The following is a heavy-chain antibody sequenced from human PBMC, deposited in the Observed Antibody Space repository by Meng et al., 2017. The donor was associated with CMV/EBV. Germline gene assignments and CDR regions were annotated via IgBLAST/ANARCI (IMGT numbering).Heavy chain of an antibody. D-gene: IGHD2-2*01. V-gene: IGHV1-69*04. CDR1: FSSYT. CDR3: ARDCSSTSCLLRRNWFDP. CDR2: FIPILGIA. J-gene: IGHJ5*02. Sequence: FSSYTISWLRHAPGQGLEWMGRFIPILGIANYAQKFQGRVTITADKSTSTAYMELSSLRSEDTAVYYCARDCSSTSCLLRRNWFDPWGQGTLVTVSS.